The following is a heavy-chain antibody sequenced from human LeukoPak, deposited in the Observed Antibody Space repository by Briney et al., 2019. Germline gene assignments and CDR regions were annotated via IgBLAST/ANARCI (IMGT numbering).Heavy chain of an antibody. J-gene: IGHJ4*02. V-gene: IGHV4-4*07. D-gene: IGHD3-3*01. Sequence: SETLSLTCTVSGGSISSYYWSWIRQPAGKGLEWIGRIYTSGSTNYNPSLKSRVTMSVDTSKNQFSLKLSSVTAADTAVYYCAREVNSDYDFWSAHKDYFDCWGQGTLVTVSS. CDR2: IYTSGST. CDR1: GGSISSYY. CDR3: AREVNSDYDFWSAHKDYFDC.